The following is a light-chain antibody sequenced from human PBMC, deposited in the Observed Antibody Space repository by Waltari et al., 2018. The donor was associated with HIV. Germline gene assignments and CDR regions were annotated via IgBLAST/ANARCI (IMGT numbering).Light chain of an antibody. CDR1: SSDIGAYNY. J-gene: IGLJ2*01. CDR2: EVS. CDR3: SSYTASSTLDVV. V-gene: IGLV2-14*03. Sequence: QSALTQAASVSGSPGQSITISCTGSSSDIGAYNYVSWYQQHPDKVPKLVMYEVSTRPAGISNRFSCSKSGNTASLTISGRQADDEASYYCSSYTASSTLDVVFGGGTRLTVL.